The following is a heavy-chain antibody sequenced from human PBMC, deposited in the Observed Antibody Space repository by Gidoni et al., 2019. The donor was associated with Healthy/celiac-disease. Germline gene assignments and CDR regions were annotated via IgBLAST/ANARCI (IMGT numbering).Heavy chain of an antibody. Sequence: EVQLVESGGGLVQPGGSLRLSCAASGFTFSSYWMSWVRQAPGKGLEWVANIKQDGSEKYYVDSVKGRFTISRDNAKNSLYLQMNSLRAEDTAVYYCARANYFPPPGVEGDFDYWGQGTLVTFSS. V-gene: IGHV3-7*03. CDR2: IKQDGSEK. D-gene: IGHD3-16*01. CDR3: ARANYFPPPGVEGDFDY. J-gene: IGHJ4*02. CDR1: GFTFSSYW.